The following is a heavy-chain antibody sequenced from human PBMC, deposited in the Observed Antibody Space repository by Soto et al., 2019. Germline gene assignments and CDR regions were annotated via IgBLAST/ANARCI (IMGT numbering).Heavy chain of an antibody. CDR2: IHRASTYI. CDR1: GFTFSSFD. Sequence: GGSLRLSCATSGFTFSSFDMDWVRQVPGKGLEWVSSIHRASTYIYYADSVRGRFTISRDNAKSSLYLQMNSLTVEDTAVYYCARRAVTTYHFFDYWGQGALVTVSS. CDR3: ARRAVTTYHFFDY. V-gene: IGHV3-21*06. J-gene: IGHJ4*02. D-gene: IGHD4-17*01.